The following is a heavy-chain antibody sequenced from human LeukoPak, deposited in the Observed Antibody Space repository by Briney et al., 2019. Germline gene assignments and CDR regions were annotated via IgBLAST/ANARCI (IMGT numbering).Heavy chain of an antibody. D-gene: IGHD3-10*01. Sequence: GGSLRLSCAASGFSFRSYWMHWVRQAPGEGLVWVSRTNEYGSITDYADSVRDRFTISRDNAKNTLYLQMNSLRAEDTAVYYCARDVAGSGSHCGPGTLVTVSS. J-gene: IGHJ1*01. CDR2: TNEYGSIT. CDR1: GFSFRSYW. CDR3: ARDVAGSGSH. V-gene: IGHV3-74*01.